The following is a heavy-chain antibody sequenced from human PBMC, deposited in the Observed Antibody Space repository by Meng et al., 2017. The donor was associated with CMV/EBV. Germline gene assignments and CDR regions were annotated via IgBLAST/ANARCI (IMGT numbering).Heavy chain of an antibody. CDR1: GFTLSSYG. CDR2: ISGSGGNT. V-gene: IGHV3-23*01. Sequence: LSCAASGFTLSSYGMSWVRQAPGKGLEWVSAISGSGGNTYYADSVKGRFTISRDNSKNTLSLQMSSLRAEDTAVYYCAKSRGSSYFDLWGRGTLVTVSS. D-gene: IGHD2-15*01. J-gene: IGHJ2*01. CDR3: AKSRGSSYFDL.